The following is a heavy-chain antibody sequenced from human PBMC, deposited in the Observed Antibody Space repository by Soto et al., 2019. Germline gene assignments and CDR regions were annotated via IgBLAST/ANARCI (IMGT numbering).Heavy chain of an antibody. V-gene: IGHV1-69*13. CDR3: ARGVHYDSSGYYYFY. CDR1: GGTFSTYA. Sequence: SVKVSCKASGGTFSTYAIDWVRQAPGQGLEWMGGIIPLFGTAKYAQNFQGRITITADESTNTAYMELRSLRSQDTAVYYCARGVHYDSSGYYYFYWGQGTLVTVYS. D-gene: IGHD3-22*01. CDR2: IIPLFGTA. J-gene: IGHJ4*02.